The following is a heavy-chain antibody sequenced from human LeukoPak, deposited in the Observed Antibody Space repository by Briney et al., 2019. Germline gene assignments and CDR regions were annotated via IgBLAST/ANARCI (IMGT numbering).Heavy chain of an antibody. Sequence: GGSLRLSCAASGFTFSTYWMYWVRQAPGKGLEWVANIKEDGSGKYYVDSVKGRFTISRDYTKNSLYLQMNSLRVEDTAVYYCASKAAAESYWGQGSLVSVSS. CDR3: ASKAAAESY. V-gene: IGHV3-7*02. D-gene: IGHD6-13*01. CDR1: GFTFSTYW. CDR2: IKEDGSGK. J-gene: IGHJ1*01.